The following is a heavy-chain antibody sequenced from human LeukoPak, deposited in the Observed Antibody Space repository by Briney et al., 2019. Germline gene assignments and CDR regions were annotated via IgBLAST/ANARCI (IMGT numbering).Heavy chain of an antibody. CDR3: ARGSNVDIVANWFDP. CDR2: IIPTFGTA. CDR1: GGTFSSYA. J-gene: IGHJ5*02. Sequence: SVKVSCKASGGTFSSYAISWVRQAPGQGLEWMGGIIPTFGTANYAQKFQGRVTITADESTSTAYMELSSLRSEDTAVYYCARGSNVDIVANWFDPWGQGTLVTVSS. V-gene: IGHV1-69*13. D-gene: IGHD5-12*01.